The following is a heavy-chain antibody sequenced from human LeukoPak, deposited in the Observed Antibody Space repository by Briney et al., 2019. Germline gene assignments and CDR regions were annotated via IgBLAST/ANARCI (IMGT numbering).Heavy chain of an antibody. CDR3: AKPVVRSGRGDY. J-gene: IGHJ4*02. D-gene: IGHD2-2*01. V-gene: IGHV1-69*04. Sequence: SVKDSCKASGGTFSSYAISWVRQAPGQGLEWMGRIIPILGIANYAQKFQGRVTITADKSTSTAYMELSSLRSEDTAVYYCAKPVVRSGRGDYWGQGTLVTVSS. CDR1: GGTFSSYA. CDR2: IIPILGIA.